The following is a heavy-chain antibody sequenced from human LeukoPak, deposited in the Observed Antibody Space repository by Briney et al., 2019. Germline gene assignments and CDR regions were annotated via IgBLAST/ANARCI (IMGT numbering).Heavy chain of an antibody. J-gene: IGHJ5*02. Sequence: GGSLRLSCAASGFTFSSYSMNWVCQAPGKGLEWVSSISSSSYIYYADSVKGRFTISRDNAKNSLYLQMNSLRAEDTAVYYCAREPAAAGKNWFDPWGQGTLVTVSS. CDR2: ISSSSYI. CDR3: AREPAAAGKNWFDP. D-gene: IGHD6-25*01. V-gene: IGHV3-21*01. CDR1: GFTFSSYS.